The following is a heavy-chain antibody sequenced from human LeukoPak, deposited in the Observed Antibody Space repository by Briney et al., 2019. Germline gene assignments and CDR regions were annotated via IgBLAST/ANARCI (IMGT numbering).Heavy chain of an antibody. J-gene: IGHJ3*02. Sequence: ASVTVSCTASGYTFTSYYMHWVRQAPGQGLEWMGIINPSGGSTSYAQKFQGRVTMTRDTSTSTVYMELSSLRSEDTAVYYCARDGYCSGGSCYSGGNDAFDIWGQGTMVTVSS. CDR2: INPSGGST. CDR1: GYTFTSYY. CDR3: ARDGYCSGGSCYSGGNDAFDI. V-gene: IGHV1-46*01. D-gene: IGHD2-15*01.